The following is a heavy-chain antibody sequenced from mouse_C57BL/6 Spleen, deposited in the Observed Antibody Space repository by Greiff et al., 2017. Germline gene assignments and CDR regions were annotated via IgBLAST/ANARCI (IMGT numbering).Heavy chain of an antibody. D-gene: IGHD1-1*01. CDR3: ARTLWGSSPLGY. J-gene: IGHJ3*01. V-gene: IGHV5-17*01. CDR2: ISSGSSTI. Sequence: EVKLVESGGGLVKPGGSLKLSCAASGFTFSDYGMHWVRQAPEKGLEWVAYISSGSSTIYYADTVKGRFTISRDNAKNTLFLQMTSLRSEDTAMYYCARTLWGSSPLGYWGQGTLVTVSA. CDR1: GFTFSDYG.